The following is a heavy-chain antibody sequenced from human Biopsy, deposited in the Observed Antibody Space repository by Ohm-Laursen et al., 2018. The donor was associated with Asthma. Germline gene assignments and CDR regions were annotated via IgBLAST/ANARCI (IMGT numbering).Heavy chain of an antibody. D-gene: IGHD1-1*01. CDR3: VRDGTDDAFDI. Sequence: SLRLSCAASGFTFSSYWMHWARQAPGKGLMWVSRINSDGSSTSYADSVKGRFTMARDNSKNTLDLQMNSLREEDTAVYYCVRDGTDDAFDIWGQGTVVSVSS. V-gene: IGHV3-74*01. CDR2: INSDGSST. CDR1: GFTFSSYW. J-gene: IGHJ3*02.